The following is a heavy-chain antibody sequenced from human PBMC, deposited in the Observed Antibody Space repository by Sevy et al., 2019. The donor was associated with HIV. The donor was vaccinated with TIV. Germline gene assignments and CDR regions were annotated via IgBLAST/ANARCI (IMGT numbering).Heavy chain of an antibody. Sequence: GGSLRLSCAGSGFTFDDYAMHWVRQAPGKGLEWVSGISWNSNDIAYADSVSGRFIISRDNIKNSLYLQMNSLRLEDTAFYYCAKAPSGTVGWDYFDSWGQGALVTVSS. CDR3: AKAPSGTVGWDYFDS. J-gene: IGHJ4*02. V-gene: IGHV3-9*01. D-gene: IGHD1-26*01. CDR1: GFTFDDYA. CDR2: ISWNSNDI.